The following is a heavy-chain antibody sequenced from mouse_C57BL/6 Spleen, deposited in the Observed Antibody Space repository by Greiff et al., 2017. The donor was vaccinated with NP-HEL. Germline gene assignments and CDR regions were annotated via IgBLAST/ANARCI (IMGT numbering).Heavy chain of an antibody. Sequence: QVQLQQSGPGLVAPSQSLSITCTVSGFSLTSYGVDWVRQSPGKGLEWLGVIWGVGSTNYNSALKSRLSISKDNSKSQVFLKMNSLQTDDTAMYYCATNYYGSSLAWFAYWGQGTLVTVSA. D-gene: IGHD1-1*01. CDR1: GFSLTSYG. CDR3: ATNYYGSSLAWFAY. J-gene: IGHJ3*01. CDR2: IWGVGST. V-gene: IGHV2-6*01.